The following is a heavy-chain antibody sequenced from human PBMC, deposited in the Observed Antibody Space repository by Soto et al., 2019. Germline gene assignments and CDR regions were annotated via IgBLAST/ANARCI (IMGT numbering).Heavy chain of an antibody. CDR1: GYSFTGYW. V-gene: IGHV5-51*01. CDR2: IYPGDSDT. CDR3: ARHVGRGKILYYYYGMDV. D-gene: IGHD3-10*01. Sequence: GESLKISCKGSGYSFTGYWIAWVRQMPGKGLEWMGIIYPGDSDTRYSPSFQGQVTISADKSIGTAYLQWSSLKASDTAMYYCARHVGRGKILYYYYGMDVWGQGTTVTVSS. J-gene: IGHJ6*02.